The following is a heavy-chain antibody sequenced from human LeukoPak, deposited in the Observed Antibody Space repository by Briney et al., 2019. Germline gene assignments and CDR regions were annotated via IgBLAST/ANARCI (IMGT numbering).Heavy chain of an antibody. Sequence: PGGSLRLSCAASGFTFSSYSMNWVRQAPGKGLEWVSYISSSSSTIYYADSVKGRFTISRDNAKNSLYLQMNSLRDEDTAVYYCARNPGACSGGSCCYPFDYWGQGTLVTVSS. V-gene: IGHV3-48*02. J-gene: IGHJ4*02. D-gene: IGHD2-15*01. CDR3: ARNPGACSGGSCCYPFDY. CDR1: GFTFSSYS. CDR2: ISSSSSTI.